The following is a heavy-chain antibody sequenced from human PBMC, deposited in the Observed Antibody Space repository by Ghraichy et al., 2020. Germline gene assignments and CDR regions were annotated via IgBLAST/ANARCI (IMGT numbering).Heavy chain of an antibody. CDR2: ISSSSSTI. J-gene: IGHJ4*02. CDR1: GFTFSSYS. Sequence: GGSLRLSCAASGFTFSSYSMNWVRQAPGKGLEWVSYISSSSSTIYYADSVKGRFTISRDNAKNSLYLQMNSLRDEDTAVYYCARDQVQWLVPVYYFDYWGQGTLVTVSS. CDR3: ARDQVQWLVPVYYFDY. V-gene: IGHV3-48*02. D-gene: IGHD6-19*01.